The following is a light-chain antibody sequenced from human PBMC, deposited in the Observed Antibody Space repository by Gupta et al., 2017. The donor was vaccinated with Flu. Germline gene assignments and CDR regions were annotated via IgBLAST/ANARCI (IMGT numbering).Light chain of an antibody. V-gene: IGLV4-69*01. CDR2: LNSDGRH. CDR1: SGHSSYV. CDR3: QTWGTAVV. J-gene: IGLJ2*01. Sequence: QLVLTQSPSASASLGASVKLTCTLSSGHSSYVIAWHQQQPEKGPRYLMKLNSDGRHSKGDGIPDRFSGSSSGAERYLTISSLQSEDEAEYYCQTWGTAVVFGGGTKLTVL.